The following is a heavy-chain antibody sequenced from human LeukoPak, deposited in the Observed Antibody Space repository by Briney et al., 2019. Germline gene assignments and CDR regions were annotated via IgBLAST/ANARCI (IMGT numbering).Heavy chain of an antibody. J-gene: IGHJ4*02. D-gene: IGHD3-10*01. Sequence: ASVKVSCQASGYTFTSYGISWVRQAPGQGLEWMGWISAYNGNTNYAQKLQGRVTMTTDTSTSTAYMELRSLRSDDTAVYYCARDRLTGGSGSYGLAGYWGQGTLVTVSS. V-gene: IGHV1-18*01. CDR2: ISAYNGNT. CDR3: ARDRLTGGSGSYGLAGY. CDR1: GYTFTSYG.